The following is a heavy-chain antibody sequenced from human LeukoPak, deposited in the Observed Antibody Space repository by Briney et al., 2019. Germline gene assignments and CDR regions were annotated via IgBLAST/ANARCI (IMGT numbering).Heavy chain of an antibody. CDR1: GFTFSNSA. CDR2: ISISSDKI. CDR3: AKEIRPNDY. V-gene: IGHV3-23*01. J-gene: IGHJ4*02. Sequence: GGSLRLSCAASGFTFSNSAMSWVRQPPGKGLEWLSSISISSDKILYADSVKGRFTISRDNSKNTLYLQMNSLRDEDTAVYYCAKEIRPNDYWGQGTLVIVSS.